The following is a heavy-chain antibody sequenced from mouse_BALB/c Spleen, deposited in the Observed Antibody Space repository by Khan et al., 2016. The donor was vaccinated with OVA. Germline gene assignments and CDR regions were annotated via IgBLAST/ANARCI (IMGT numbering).Heavy chain of an antibody. V-gene: IGHV1S135*01. D-gene: IGHD2-13*01. CDR2: IDPFNGGT. CDR1: GYSFTNYY. CDR3: TRLGTTGWFAY. Sequence: VQLQQSGPELMKPGASVKISCKASGYSFTNYYIHWVKQSHGQSLEWIGYIDPFNGGTNYNQKFMGTATLTVDKSSSTAYMHLSSLTSEDSAVYYCTRLGTTGWFAYWGQGTLVTVSA. J-gene: IGHJ3*01.